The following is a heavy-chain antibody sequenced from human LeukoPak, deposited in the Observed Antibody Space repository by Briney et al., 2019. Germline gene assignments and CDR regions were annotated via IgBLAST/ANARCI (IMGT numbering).Heavy chain of an antibody. CDR3: TRDSGRYYGSGHDAFDI. Sequence: GGSLRLSCTASGSTFGDYAMSWVRQAPGKGLEWVGFIRSKAYGGTTEYAASVKGRFTISRDDSKSIAYLQMNSLKTEDTAVYYCTRDSGRYYGSGHDAFDIWGQGTMVTVSS. CDR1: GSTFGDYA. J-gene: IGHJ3*02. CDR2: IRSKAYGGTT. D-gene: IGHD3-10*01. V-gene: IGHV3-49*04.